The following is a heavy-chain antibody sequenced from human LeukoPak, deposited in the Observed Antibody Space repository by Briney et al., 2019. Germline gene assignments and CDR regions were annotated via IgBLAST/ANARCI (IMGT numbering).Heavy chain of an antibody. V-gene: IGHV1-2*02. CDR1: GYTFTGYY. CDR3: ARDTGDSSGYYPDY. Sequence: GASVKVSCKASGYTFTGYYMHWVRQAPGQGLEWMGWINPNSGGTNYAQKFQGRVTMTRDTSISTAYMELSRLRSDNTAVYYCARDTGDSSGYYPDYWGQGTLVTVSS. J-gene: IGHJ4*02. D-gene: IGHD3-22*01. CDR2: INPNSGGT.